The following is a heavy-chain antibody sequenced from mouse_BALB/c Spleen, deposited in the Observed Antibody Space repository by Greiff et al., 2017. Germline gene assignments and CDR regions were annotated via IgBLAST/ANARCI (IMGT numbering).Heavy chain of an antibody. CDR2: IWGDGST. V-gene: IGHV2-3*01. J-gene: IGHJ4*01. D-gene: IGHD3-1*01. CDR1: GFSLSRYS. Sequence: VQRVESGPGLVAPSQSLSITCTVSGFSLSRYSVHWVRQPPGKGLEWLGVIWGDGSTNYHSALISRLSISKDNSKSQVFLKLNSLQTDDTATYYCAKGARYYAMDYWGQGTSVTVSS. CDR3: AKGARYYAMDY.